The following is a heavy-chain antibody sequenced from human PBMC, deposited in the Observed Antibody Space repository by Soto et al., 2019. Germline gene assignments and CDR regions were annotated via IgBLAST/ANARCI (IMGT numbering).Heavy chain of an antibody. CDR2: INPDNGNT. D-gene: IGHD2-15*01. Sequence: ASVKVSCKASGYTFTRYTMNWVRQAPGQRLEWMGWINPDNGNTKSSQKFQDRVIITRDTSASTAYMDLSSLRSEDMAVYYCARGIATGQLDPWGQGTLVTVSS. J-gene: IGHJ5*02. V-gene: IGHV1-3*01. CDR3: ARGIATGQLDP. CDR1: GYTFTRYT.